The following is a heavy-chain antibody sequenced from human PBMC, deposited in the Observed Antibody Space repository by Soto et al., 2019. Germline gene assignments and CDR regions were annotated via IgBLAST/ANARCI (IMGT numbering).Heavy chain of an antibody. CDR2: IWYDGSNK. V-gene: IGHV3-33*01. CDR3: AREYIAAAGTSRYYYYYYGMDV. CDR1: GFTFSSYG. J-gene: IGHJ6*02. Sequence: QVQLVESGGGVVQPGRSLRLSCAASGFTFSSYGMHWVRQAPGKGLEWVAVIWYDGSNKYYADSVKGRFTISRDNSKNTLYLQMNGLRAEDTAVYYWAREYIAAAGTSRYYYYYYGMDVWGQGATVTVSS. D-gene: IGHD6-13*01.